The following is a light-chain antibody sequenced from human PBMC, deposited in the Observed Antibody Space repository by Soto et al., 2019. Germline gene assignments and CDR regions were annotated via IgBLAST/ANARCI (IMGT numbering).Light chain of an antibody. V-gene: IGLV7-43*01. J-gene: IGLJ3*02. CDR1: TGAVTSDYT. Sequence: QAVVTQEPSLTVSPGVTVTLTCASSTGAVTSDYTPNGIQQKPGQAPRSLIYNTINKHSGTPDRFSGSLVGGKAVLTVSGVQPEDEADYYCLLYFVDPLRVFGGGTKLTVL. CDR3: LLYFVDPLRV. CDR2: NTI.